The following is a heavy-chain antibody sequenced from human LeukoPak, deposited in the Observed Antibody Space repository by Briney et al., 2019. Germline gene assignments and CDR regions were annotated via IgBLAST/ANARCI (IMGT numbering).Heavy chain of an antibody. Sequence: SETLSLTCAVYGGSFSGYYWSWIRQPPGKGLEWIGEINHSGSTNYNPSLKSRVTISVDTSKNQFSLKLSSVTAADTAVYYCARLSSFYSSGWYSKTYYFDYWGQGTLVTVSS. CDR1: GGSFSGYY. J-gene: IGHJ4*02. D-gene: IGHD6-19*01. V-gene: IGHV4-34*01. CDR3: ARLSSFYSSGWYSKTYYFDY. CDR2: INHSGST.